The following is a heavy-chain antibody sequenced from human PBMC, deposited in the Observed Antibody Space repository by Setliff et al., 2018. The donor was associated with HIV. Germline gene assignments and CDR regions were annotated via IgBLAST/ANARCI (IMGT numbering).Heavy chain of an antibody. J-gene: IGHJ4*02. CDR2: IIPIFGTT. CDR3: ARGRHAVVVTALEHDY. V-gene: IGHV1-69*13. Sequence: SVKVPCKASGGTFSNYAISWVRQAPGQGLEWVGGIIPIFGTTNYAQNFQGRVTISADESTSTAYMELSSLRSEDTAVYYCARGRHAVVVTALEHDYWGQGSPVTVSS. CDR1: GGTFSNYA. D-gene: IGHD2-21*02.